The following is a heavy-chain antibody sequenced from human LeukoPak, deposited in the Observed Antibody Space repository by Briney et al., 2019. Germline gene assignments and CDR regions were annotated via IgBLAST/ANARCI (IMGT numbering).Heavy chain of an antibody. D-gene: IGHD1-26*01. CDR3: ARVLVGYFDY. Sequence: GGSLRLSCAASGFTFSNYEMNWVRQAPGKGLEWVSYISSSGSTIYYADSVKGRFTIYRDNAKNSLFLQMNSLRAEDTAVYYCARVLVGYFDYWGQGTLVTVSS. CDR1: GFTFSNYE. CDR2: ISSSGSTI. V-gene: IGHV3-48*03. J-gene: IGHJ4*02.